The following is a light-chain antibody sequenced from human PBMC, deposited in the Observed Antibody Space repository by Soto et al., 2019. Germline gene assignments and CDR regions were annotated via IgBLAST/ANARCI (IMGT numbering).Light chain of an antibody. CDR2: GAS. J-gene: IGKJ4*01. CDR3: QQYES. V-gene: IGKV3-20*01. Sequence: EIVMTQSPATLSVSPGERATLSCRASQSVSSNLAWYQQKPGQAPRLLIYGASSRATGIPDRFSGSGSGTDFTLTISRLEPEDFAVYYCQQYESFGGGTKVDIK. CDR1: QSVSSN.